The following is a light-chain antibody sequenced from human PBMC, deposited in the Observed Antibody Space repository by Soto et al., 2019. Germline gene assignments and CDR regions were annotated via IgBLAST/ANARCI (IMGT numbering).Light chain of an antibody. V-gene: IGLV2-14*01. J-gene: IGLJ2*01. CDR1: SSDVGGYSY. CDR2: EVS. CDR3: SSYTITHIPVI. Sequence: QSALTQPASVSGSPGQSITISCTGTSSDVGGYSYVSWYQQHPGKTPKLMIYEVSNRPSGVSNRFSGSKSDNTASLTITGLQAEDEASYYCSSYTITHIPVIFGGGTKLTVL.